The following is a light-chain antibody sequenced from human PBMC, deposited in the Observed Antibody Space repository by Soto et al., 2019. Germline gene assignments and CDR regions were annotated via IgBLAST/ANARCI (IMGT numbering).Light chain of an antibody. J-gene: IGLJ2*01. CDR2: DTN. CDR3: LLYFGGVRV. Sequence: QTVVTQEPSLTVSPGGTVTLTCGSNTGAVTGGHYPYWFQQTPGQAPRTLIYDTNNKHSWTPARFSGSLLGGKAALTLSGAQTEDEAEYYCLLYFGGVRVFGGGTKLTVL. CDR1: TGAVTGGHY. V-gene: IGLV7-46*01.